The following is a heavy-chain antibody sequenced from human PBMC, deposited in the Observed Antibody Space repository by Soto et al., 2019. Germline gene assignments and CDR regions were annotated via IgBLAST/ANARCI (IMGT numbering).Heavy chain of an antibody. Sequence: GGSLRLSCTASGFTLSSHWMHWVRQVPGKGLVWVSRISTDGNIIDFADSVKGRFAITREYAKNTVYLQMDSLRPDDMAIYYCARALTGSRNGFDVWGQGTMVTVSS. CDR3: ARALTGSRNGFDV. V-gene: IGHV3-74*01. J-gene: IGHJ3*01. D-gene: IGHD3-9*01. CDR2: ISTDGNII. CDR1: GFTLSSHW.